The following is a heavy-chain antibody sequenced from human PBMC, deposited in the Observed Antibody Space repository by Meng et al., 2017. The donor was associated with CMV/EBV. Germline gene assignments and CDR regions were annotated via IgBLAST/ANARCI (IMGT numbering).Heavy chain of an antibody. V-gene: IGHV4-34*01. CDR3: ARGHPVYDYVWGSYPTPLGYFDY. CDR2: INHSGST. J-gene: IGHJ4*02. D-gene: IGHD3-16*02. Sequence: SETLSLTCAVYGGSFSGYYWSWIRQPPGKGLEWFGEINHSGSTNYNPSLKSRVTISVDTSKNQFSLKLSSVTAADTAVYYCARGHPVYDYVWGSYPTPLGYFDYWGQGTLVTVSS. CDR1: GGSFSGYY.